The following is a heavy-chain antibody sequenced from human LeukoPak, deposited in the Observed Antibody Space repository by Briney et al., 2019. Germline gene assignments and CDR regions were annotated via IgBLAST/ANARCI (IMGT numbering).Heavy chain of an antibody. J-gene: IGHJ4*02. Sequence: GGSLRLSCAASGFTVSSNYMSWVRQAPGKGLEWVSVIYSGGSTYYADSVKGRFTISRDNSKNTLYLQMNSLRAEDTAVYYCARGPFYDYVWGIFDYWGQGTLVTVSS. D-gene: IGHD3-16*01. CDR3: ARGPFYDYVWGIFDY. CDR2: IYSGGST. V-gene: IGHV3-53*01. CDR1: GFTVSSNY.